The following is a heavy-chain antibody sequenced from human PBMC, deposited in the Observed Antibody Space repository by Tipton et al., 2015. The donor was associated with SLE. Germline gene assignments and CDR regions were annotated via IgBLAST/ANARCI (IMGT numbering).Heavy chain of an antibody. CDR3: ARGHADYWYFDL. CDR1: GFSFGEDA. V-gene: IGHV3-48*03. J-gene: IGHJ2*01. Sequence: GSLRLSCAASGFSFGEDAMIWVRQAPGKGLEWVSYIGPGGNTIYYADSVKGRFAISRDDAKNSVFLQMSSLTVEDTALYYCARGHADYWYFDLWGRGALLTVSS. CDR2: IGPGGNTI. D-gene: IGHD6-25*01.